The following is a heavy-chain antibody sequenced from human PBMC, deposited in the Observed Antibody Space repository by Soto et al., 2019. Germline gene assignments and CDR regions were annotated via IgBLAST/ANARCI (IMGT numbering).Heavy chain of an antibody. V-gene: IGHV1-2*04. J-gene: IGHJ4*02. CDR2: INPSDGNR. D-gene: IGHD4-17*01. CDR3: ATWVDYGDFEGFDF. Sequence: ASVKVSCKASGYSFSFYGINWVRQAPGQGLEWMGWINPSDGNRNFAQKFQGSVTMTWDTSITTAYLDLTRPTTNDTATYFCATWVDYGDFEGFDFWGQGTLVTVSS. CDR1: GYSFSFYG.